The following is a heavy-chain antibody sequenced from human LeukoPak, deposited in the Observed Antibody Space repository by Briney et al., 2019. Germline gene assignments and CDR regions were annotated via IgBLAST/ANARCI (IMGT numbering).Heavy chain of an antibody. CDR2: ISSSSSYI. V-gene: IGHV3-21*01. D-gene: IGHD3-10*01. Sequence: AGGSLRLSCAASGFTFSSYSINWVRQAPGKGLEWVSSISSSSSYIYYADSVKGRSTISRDNAKNSLYLQMNSLRAEDTAVYYCARWFGELLHLDYYYYYMDVWGKGTTVTVSS. J-gene: IGHJ6*03. CDR1: GFTFSSYS. CDR3: ARWFGELLHLDYYYYYMDV.